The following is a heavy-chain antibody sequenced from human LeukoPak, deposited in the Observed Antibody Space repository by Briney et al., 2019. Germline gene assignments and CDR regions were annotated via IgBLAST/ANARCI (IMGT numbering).Heavy chain of an antibody. J-gene: IGHJ5*02. CDR2: ISWNSGSI. V-gene: IGHV3-9*01. D-gene: IGHD6-6*01. CDR3: AKGCSSYGWFDP. CDR1: GFTFRSYA. Sequence: ALRLSCAASGFTFRSYAMSWVRQSPGKGLEWVSGISWNSGSIGYADSVKGRFTISRDNAKNSLYLQMNSLRAEDTALYYCAKGCSSYGWFDPWGQGTLVTVSS.